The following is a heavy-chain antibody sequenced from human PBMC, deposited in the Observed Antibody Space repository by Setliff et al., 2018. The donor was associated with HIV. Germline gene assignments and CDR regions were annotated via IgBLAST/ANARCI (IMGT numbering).Heavy chain of an antibody. Sequence: SVKVSCKASRSTFNSHTINWVRQAPGQGLDWMGRIIPILGVANYAQRFQGKVTITADTSTDTAYMELTSLRFDDTAMYYCVRGVQSPPHYSYYYMDVWGEGTMVTVSS. D-gene: IGHD3-3*01. CDR2: IIPILGVA. CDR1: RSTFNSHT. J-gene: IGHJ6*03. V-gene: IGHV1-69*02. CDR3: VRGVQSPPHYSYYYMDV.